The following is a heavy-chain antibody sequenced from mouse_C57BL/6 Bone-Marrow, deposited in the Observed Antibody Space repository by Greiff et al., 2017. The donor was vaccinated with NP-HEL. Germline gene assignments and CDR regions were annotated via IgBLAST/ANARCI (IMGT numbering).Heavy chain of an antibody. CDR1: GYAFTNYL. CDR3: ARYSDYGRSWYFDV. CDR2: INPGSGGT. D-gene: IGHD1-1*01. V-gene: IGHV1-54*01. Sequence: QVQLQQSGAELVRPGTSVKVSCKASGYAFTNYLIEWVKQRPGQGLEWIGVINPGSGGTNYNEKFKGKATLTADKSSSTAYMQLSSLTSEDSAVYFCARYSDYGRSWYFDVWGTGTTVTVSS. J-gene: IGHJ1*03.